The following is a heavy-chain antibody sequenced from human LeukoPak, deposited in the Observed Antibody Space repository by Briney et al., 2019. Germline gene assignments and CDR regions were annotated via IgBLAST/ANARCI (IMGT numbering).Heavy chain of an antibody. V-gene: IGHV5-51*01. Sequence: PGESLKISCKTSGYKFTNYWIGWVRQMPGKGLEWVGIIHPQESDTKYGPSFQGQVTISVDKSIFTAYFQWSSLKESDTAMYYCARGRQYDFWAARGLDYWGQGTLVTVSS. CDR3: ARGRQYDFWAARGLDY. CDR1: GYKFTNYW. D-gene: IGHD3-3*01. J-gene: IGHJ4*02. CDR2: IHPQESDT.